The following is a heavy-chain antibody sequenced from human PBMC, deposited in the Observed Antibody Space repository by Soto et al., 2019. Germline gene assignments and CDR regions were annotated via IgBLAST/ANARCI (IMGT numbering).Heavy chain of an antibody. Sequence: QLQESGPGLVKPSGTLSLTCAVSSVSISSSFWWSWVRQPPGKGLEWIGEIYHTVPTNYNPSLKSRVTISVDKSKDHFSLNLNSVTAADTAVYYLASTPPDKFGGIEYWGQGTLVTVSS. V-gene: IGHV4-4*02. CDR2: IYHTVPT. CDR1: SVSISSSFW. CDR3: ASTPPDKFGGIEY. D-gene: IGHD3-16*01. J-gene: IGHJ4*02.